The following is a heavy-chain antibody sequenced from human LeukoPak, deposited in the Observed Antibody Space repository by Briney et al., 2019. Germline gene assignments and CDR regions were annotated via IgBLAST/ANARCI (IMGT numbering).Heavy chain of an antibody. D-gene: IGHD6-19*01. CDR2: ISDIGRT. CDR1: GGSINNYY. V-gene: IGHV4-59*01. CDR3: ARNQLGSGWHSSAY. J-gene: IGHJ4*02. Sequence: SETLSLTCTVSGGSINNYYWTWIRQAPGKGLEWIGYISDIGRTNYNPSLKSRVTISVDTSKNQFSLKLTSVTAADTAVYYCARNQLGSGWHSSAYWGQGTLVTVS.